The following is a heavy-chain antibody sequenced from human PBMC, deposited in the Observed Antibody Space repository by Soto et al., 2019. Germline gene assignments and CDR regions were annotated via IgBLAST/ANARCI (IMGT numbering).Heavy chain of an antibody. CDR2: IGSSSTTI. D-gene: IGHD6-13*01. CDR3: AREQQLAFDN. V-gene: IGHV3-48*01. J-gene: IGHJ4*02. CDR1: GLTFSSYS. Sequence: EVKLVESGGGLVQPGGSLRLSCAASGLTFSSYSFNWVRQAPGKGLEWLSYIGSSSTTIYYADSVKGRFIISRDNAKNSLYLQMNSLRPEDTAVYYCAREQQLAFDNWGQGTGVTVSS.